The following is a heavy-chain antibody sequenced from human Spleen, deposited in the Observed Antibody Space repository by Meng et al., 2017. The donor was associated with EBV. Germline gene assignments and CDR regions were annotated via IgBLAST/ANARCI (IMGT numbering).Heavy chain of an antibody. J-gene: IGHJ5*02. V-gene: IGHV1-8*01. CDR1: GYTFSDYD. Sequence: GPLVQSGVEVKKPGESVKVSCKASGYTFSDYDFTWVRQASGKGLEWMGWMNPNSGNTGFARKFRGRVTITWDTSASTAYMELSSLRSEDTAVYYCATAYYGSGGYYYNWFDPWGQGTLVTVSS. D-gene: IGHD3-22*01. CDR3: ATAYYGSGGYYYNWFDP. CDR2: MNPNSGNT.